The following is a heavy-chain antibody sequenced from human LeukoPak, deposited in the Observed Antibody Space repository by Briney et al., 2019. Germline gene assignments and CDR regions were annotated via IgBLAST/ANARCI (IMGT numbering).Heavy chain of an antibody. J-gene: IGHJ4*02. Sequence: GGSLRLPCAASGFTFSSYAMSWVRQAPGKGLEWVSAISGSGGSTYYADSVKGRFTISRDNSKNSLYLQMNSLRAEDTAVYYCATDGDYDWNYKSGFDYWGQGTLVTVSS. CDR2: ISGSGGST. V-gene: IGHV3-23*01. CDR3: ATDGDYDWNYKSGFDY. D-gene: IGHD1-7*01. CDR1: GFTFSSYA.